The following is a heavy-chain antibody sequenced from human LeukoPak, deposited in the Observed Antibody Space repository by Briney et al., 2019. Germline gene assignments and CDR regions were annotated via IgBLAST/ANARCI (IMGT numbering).Heavy chain of an antibody. Sequence: GGSLRLSCAASGFTFSSYAMHWVRQAPGKGLEWVAVISYDGSNKYYADSVKGRFTISRDNSKNTLYLQMNSLRAEDTAVYYCARRTSDYMRPENWYFDLWGRGTLVTVSS. J-gene: IGHJ2*01. CDR1: GFTFSSYA. CDR2: ISYDGSNK. V-gene: IGHV3-30-3*01. CDR3: ARRTSDYMRPENWYFDL. D-gene: IGHD4-11*01.